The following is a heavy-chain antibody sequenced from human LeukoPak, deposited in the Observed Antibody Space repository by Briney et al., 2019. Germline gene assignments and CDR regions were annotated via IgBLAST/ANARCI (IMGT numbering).Heavy chain of an antibody. CDR3: ARDLTPYGGNCELDH. CDR2: INPSGGST. Sequence: ASVKVSCKASGYTFTSYYMHWVRQAPGQGLEWMGIINPSGGSTSYAQKFQGRVTMTRDTSTSIVYMELSSLRSEDTAVYYCARDLTPYGGNCELDHWGQGTLVTVSS. CDR1: GYTFTSYY. J-gene: IGHJ4*02. D-gene: IGHD2-21*01. V-gene: IGHV1-46*01.